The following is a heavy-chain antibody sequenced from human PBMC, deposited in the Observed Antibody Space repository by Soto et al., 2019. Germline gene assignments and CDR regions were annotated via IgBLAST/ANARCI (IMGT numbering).Heavy chain of an antibody. CDR1: GGSFSGYY. CDR3: ARGPNFLITGYYCMDV. V-gene: IGHV4-34*01. J-gene: IGHJ6*03. Sequence: QVQLQQWGAGLLKPSETLSLTCAVYGGSFSGYYWSWIRQPPGKGLEWMGEINHSGSTNYNPSLKSRVTISVDTSKNQISLKLSSVTAADTAVYYCARGPNFLITGYYCMDVWGRGTTVTVSS. CDR2: INHSGST. D-gene: IGHD3-3*01.